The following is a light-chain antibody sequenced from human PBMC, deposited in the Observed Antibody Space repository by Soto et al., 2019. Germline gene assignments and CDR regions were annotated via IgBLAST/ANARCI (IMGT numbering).Light chain of an antibody. CDR2: STN. J-gene: IGLJ2*01. CDR3: LLYYGGAQVL. Sequence: VVTQEPSLTVSPGGTVTLTCASSAGAVTSAYYPNWFQQIPGQAPRALIYSTNNKHPWTPARFSVSLLGGKAALTLSGAQPEDEADYYCLLYYGGAQVLFGGGTKLTVL. CDR1: AGAVTSAYY. V-gene: IGLV7-43*01.